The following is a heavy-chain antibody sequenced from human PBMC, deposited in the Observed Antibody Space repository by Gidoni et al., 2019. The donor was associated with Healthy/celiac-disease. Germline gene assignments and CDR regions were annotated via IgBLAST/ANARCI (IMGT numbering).Heavy chain of an antibody. CDR2: IRSNANSYAT. D-gene: IGHD3-22*01. Sequence: EVQLVESGGGLVQPGGSLKRSCAASGFTFSGSAMHWVRQASGKGLEWVGRIRSNANSYATAYAASVKGRFTISRDDSKNTAYLQMNSLTTEDTAVYYCTSDSSGYYVYYFDYWGQGTLVTVSS. CDR1: GFTFSGSA. J-gene: IGHJ4*02. V-gene: IGHV3-73*02. CDR3: TSDSSGYYVYYFDY.